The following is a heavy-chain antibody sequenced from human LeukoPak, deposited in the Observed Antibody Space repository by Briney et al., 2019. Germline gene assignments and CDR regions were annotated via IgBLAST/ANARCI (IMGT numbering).Heavy chain of an antibody. V-gene: IGHV3-49*03. CDR3: TGRWYYFDY. Sequence: GGSLRLSCTASGFTFGDYAMSWFRQAPGKGLEWVGFIRSKTYGGTTEYAASVKGRFTISRDDSKNIAYLQMNSLKTEDTAVYFCTGRWYYFDYWGQGTLVTVS. D-gene: IGHD4-23*01. CDR1: GFTFGDYA. CDR2: IRSKTYGGTT. J-gene: IGHJ4*02.